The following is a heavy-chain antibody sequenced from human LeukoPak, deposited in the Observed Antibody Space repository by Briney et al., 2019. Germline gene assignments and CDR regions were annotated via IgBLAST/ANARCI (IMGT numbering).Heavy chain of an antibody. CDR3: ARDKIVGGSGSYYNYYYYGMDV. D-gene: IGHD3-10*01. V-gene: IGHV3-7*01. CDR1: GFTFSSYA. Sequence: GGSLRLSCAASGFTFSSYAMSWVRQAPGKGLEWVANIKQDGSEKYYVDSVKGRFTISRDNAKNSLYLQMNSLRAEDTAVYYCARDKIVGGSGSYYNYYYYGMDVWGQGTTVTVSS. CDR2: IKQDGSEK. J-gene: IGHJ6*02.